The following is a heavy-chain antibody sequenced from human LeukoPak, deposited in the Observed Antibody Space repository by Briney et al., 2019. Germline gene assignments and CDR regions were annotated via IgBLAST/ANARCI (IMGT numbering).Heavy chain of an antibody. CDR1: GGSISSSSYY. CDR2: IYYSGST. CDR3: AREGEVTAIIDY. D-gene: IGHD2-21*02. V-gene: IGHV4-39*07. J-gene: IGHJ4*02. Sequence: PSETLSLTCTVSGGSISSSSYYWGWIRQPPGEGLEWIGSIYYSGSTYYNLSLKSRVTISVDTSKNQFSLKLSSVTAADTAVYYCAREGEVTAIIDYWGQGTLVTVSS.